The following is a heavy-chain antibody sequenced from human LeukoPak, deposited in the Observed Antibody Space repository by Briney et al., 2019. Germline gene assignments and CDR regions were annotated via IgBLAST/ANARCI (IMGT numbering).Heavy chain of an antibody. CDR3: ARDPPETTVVTPSP. J-gene: IGHJ5*02. D-gene: IGHD4-23*01. CDR2: IIPILGIA. CDR1: GGTFSSYA. V-gene: IGHV1-69*04. Sequence: ASVKVSCKASGGTFSSYAISWVRQAPGQGLEWMGRIIPILGIANYAQKFQGRVTITADKSTSTAYMELSSLRPEDTAVYYCARDPPETTVVTPSPWGQGTLVTVSS.